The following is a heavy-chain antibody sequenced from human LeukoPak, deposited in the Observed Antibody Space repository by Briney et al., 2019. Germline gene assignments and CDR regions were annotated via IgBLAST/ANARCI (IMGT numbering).Heavy chain of an antibody. CDR3: ARVERAPKSSQHYYGSGSFSSYYYGMDV. Sequence: GRSLRLSCAASGFTFSSYAMHWVRQAPGKGLEWVAVISYDGSNKYYADSVKGRFTISRDNSKNTLYLQMNSLRAEDTAVYYCARVERAPKSSQHYYGSGSFSSYYYGMDVWGQGTTVTVSS. CDR2: ISYDGSNK. D-gene: IGHD3-10*01. V-gene: IGHV3-30-3*01. J-gene: IGHJ6*02. CDR1: GFTFSSYA.